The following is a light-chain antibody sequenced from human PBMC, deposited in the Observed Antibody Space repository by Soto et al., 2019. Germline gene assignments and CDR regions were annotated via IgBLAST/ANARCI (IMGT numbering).Light chain of an antibody. CDR2: AAS. J-gene: IGKJ4*01. CDR1: QSISSH. Sequence: DIQMTQSPSSLPASAGDRVTITCRASQSISSHLNWYQQQPGKAPKLLIYAASGLHSGVPSRFSGRGSGTDFTLTITSLQPEDFATYYCQQSYSTPLTFGGGTKVDIK. CDR3: QQSYSTPLT. V-gene: IGKV1-39*01.